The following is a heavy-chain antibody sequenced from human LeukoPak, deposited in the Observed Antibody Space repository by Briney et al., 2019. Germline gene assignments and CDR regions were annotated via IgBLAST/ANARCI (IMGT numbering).Heavy chain of an antibody. CDR1: GFTFSSYA. J-gene: IGHJ5*02. D-gene: IGHD5-18*01. V-gene: IGHV3-23*01. Sequence: GGSLRLSCAASGFTFSSYAMSWVRQAPGKGLEWVSAISGSGGSTYYADSVKDRFTISRDNSKNTLYLQMNSLRAEDTAVYYCVRGYSYGWFDPWGQGTLVTVSS. CDR3: VRGYSYGWFDP. CDR2: ISGSGGST.